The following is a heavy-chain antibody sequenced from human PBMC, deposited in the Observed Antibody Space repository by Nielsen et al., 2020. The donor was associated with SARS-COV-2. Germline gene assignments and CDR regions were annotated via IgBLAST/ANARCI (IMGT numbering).Heavy chain of an antibody. V-gene: IGHV3-33*01. D-gene: IGHD6-19*01. CDR1: GFPFSSYG. Sequence: GESLKISCEASGFPFSSYGMHWVRQAPGKGLEWVSVIWYDGSNKNYAESVKGRFTISRDNSKNTLYLQMNSLRAEDTAVYYCARDQGIAVAGTGDGYWGQGTLVTVSS. CDR2: IWYDGSNK. J-gene: IGHJ4*02. CDR3: ARDQGIAVAGTGDGY.